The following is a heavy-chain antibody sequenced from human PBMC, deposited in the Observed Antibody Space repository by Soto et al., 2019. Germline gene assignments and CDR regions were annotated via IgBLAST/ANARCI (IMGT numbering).Heavy chain of an antibody. D-gene: IGHD3-3*01. V-gene: IGHV4-39*01. Sequence: SETLSLTCTVPGGSISSSSYYWGWIRQPPGKGLEWIGSIYYSGSTYYNPSLKSRVTISVDTSKNQFSLKLSSVTAADTAVYYCARGVYYDFWSGYSLNYYYYYGMDVWGQGTTVTVSS. CDR1: GGSISSSSYY. J-gene: IGHJ6*02. CDR2: IYYSGST. CDR3: ARGVYYDFWSGYSLNYYYYYGMDV.